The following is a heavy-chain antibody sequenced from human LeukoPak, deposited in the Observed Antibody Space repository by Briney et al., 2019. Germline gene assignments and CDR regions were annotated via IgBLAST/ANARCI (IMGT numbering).Heavy chain of an antibody. D-gene: IGHD6-6*01. V-gene: IGHV4-4*07. CDR2: IYASGST. J-gene: IGHJ4*02. CDR1: GGSISSYY. Sequence: SETLSLICTVSGGSISSYYWSWIRQPAGKGLEWIGRIYASGSTCYNPSLKSRVTMSVDTSKNQFSLRLTTVTAADTAVHYCARDSNLEYSSSRGLGRWGQGTLVTVSS. CDR3: ARDSNLEYSSSRGLGR.